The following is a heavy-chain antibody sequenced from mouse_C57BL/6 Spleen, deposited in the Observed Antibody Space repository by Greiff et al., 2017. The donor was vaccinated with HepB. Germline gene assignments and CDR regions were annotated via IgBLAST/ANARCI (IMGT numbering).Heavy chain of an antibody. V-gene: IGHV1-82*01. Sequence: VQLQQSGPELVKPGASVKISCKASGYAFSSSWMNWVKQRPGKGLEWIGRIYPGDGDTNYNGKFKGKATLTADKSSSTAYMQLSSLTSEDSAVYFCARSEYAYFDVWGTGTTVTVSS. D-gene: IGHD2-10*02. J-gene: IGHJ1*03. CDR2: IYPGDGDT. CDR1: GYAFSSSW. CDR3: ARSEYAYFDV.